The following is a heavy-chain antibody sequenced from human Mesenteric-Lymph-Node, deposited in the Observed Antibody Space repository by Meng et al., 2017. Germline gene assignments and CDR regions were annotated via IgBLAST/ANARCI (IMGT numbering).Heavy chain of an antibody. J-gene: IGHJ4*02. D-gene: IGHD3-22*01. V-gene: IGHV4-39*07. CDR1: GGSISSSSYY. CDR2: IYYSGST. Sequence: SETLSLTCTVSGGSISSSSYYWGWIRQPPGKGLEWIGSIYYSGSTYYNPSLKSRVTISVDTSKNQFSLKLSSVTAADTAVYYCARDPATYYYDSSGYYDYWGQGTLVNVSS. CDR3: ARDPATYYYDSSGYYDY.